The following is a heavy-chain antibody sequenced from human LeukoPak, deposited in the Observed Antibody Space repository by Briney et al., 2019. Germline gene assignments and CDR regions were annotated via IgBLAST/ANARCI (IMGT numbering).Heavy chain of an antibody. D-gene: IGHD6-13*01. V-gene: IGHV4-59*12. J-gene: IGHJ3*02. Sequence: PSETLSLTCTVSGGSISSYYWSWIRQPPGKGLEWIGYIYYSGSTNYNPSLKSRVTISVDTSKNQFSLKLSSVTAADTAVYYCARGNSLLRPRSSSWGGAFDIWGQGTLVTVSS. CDR1: GGSISSYY. CDR3: ARGNSLLRPRSSSWGGAFDI. CDR2: IYYSGST.